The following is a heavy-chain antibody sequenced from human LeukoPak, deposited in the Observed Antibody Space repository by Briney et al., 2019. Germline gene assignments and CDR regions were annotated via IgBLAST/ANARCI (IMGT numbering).Heavy chain of an antibody. CDR2: IYSGGST. CDR1: GFTVSSNY. D-gene: IGHD6-13*01. J-gene: IGHJ4*02. Sequence: HPGGSLRFSCAASGFTVSSNYMSWVRQAPRKGLEWVSVIYSGGSTYYADSVKGRFTISRDNSKNTLYLQMNSLRAEDTAVYYCARELAAAGNSFDYWGQGTLVTVSS. CDR3: ARELAAAGNSFDY. V-gene: IGHV3-66*01.